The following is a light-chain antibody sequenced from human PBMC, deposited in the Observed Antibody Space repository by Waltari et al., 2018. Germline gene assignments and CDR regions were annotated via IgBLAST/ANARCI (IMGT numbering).Light chain of an antibody. V-gene: IGKV3-20*01. CDR1: QSVSSSY. Sequence: EIVLTQSPGTLSLSPGERATLSCRASQSVSSSYLACYQQTPGQAPRLLIYGASSRATGIPDRFSGSGSGTDFTLTISRLEPEDFAVYYCQQYGSSPPWTFGQGTKVEIK. J-gene: IGKJ1*01. CDR2: GAS. CDR3: QQYGSSPPWT.